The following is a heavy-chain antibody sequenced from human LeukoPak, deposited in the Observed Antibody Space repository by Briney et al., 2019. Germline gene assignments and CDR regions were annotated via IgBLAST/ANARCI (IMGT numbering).Heavy chain of an antibody. D-gene: IGHD6-13*01. J-gene: IGHJ4*02. CDR1: GFTFSSYA. V-gene: IGHV3-30-3*01. Sequence: GGSLRLSCAASGFTFSSYAMHWVRQAPGKGLEWVAVISYDGSNKYYADSVKGRFTISRDNSKNTLYLQMNSLRAEDTAVYYCARGGFRQSSSSSFDHWGQGTLVTVSS. CDR3: ARGGFRQSSSSSFDH. CDR2: ISYDGSNK.